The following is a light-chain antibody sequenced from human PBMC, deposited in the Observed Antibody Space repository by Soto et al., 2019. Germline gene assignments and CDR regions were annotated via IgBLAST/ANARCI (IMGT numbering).Light chain of an antibody. V-gene: IGLV2-14*01. J-gene: IGLJ1*01. CDR1: SSDVGGYNF. CDR2: EVS. Sequence: QSVPTQPASVSGSPGQSITISCTGTSSDVGGYNFVSWYQQHPGKAPKLVIYEVSYRPSGVSNRFSGSKTGNTASLTISGLQAEDKADYYCSSYTSSSSRVFGTGTKLTVL. CDR3: SSYTSSSSRV.